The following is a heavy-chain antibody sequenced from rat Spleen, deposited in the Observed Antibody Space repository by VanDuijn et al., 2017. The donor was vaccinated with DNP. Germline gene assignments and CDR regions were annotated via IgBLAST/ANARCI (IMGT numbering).Heavy chain of an antibody. J-gene: IGHJ3*01. CDR3: ARPHYNNYGGFVY. V-gene: IGHV5-22*01. D-gene: IGHD1-10*01. CDR2: ISYHGGST. CDR1: GFTFSDYH. Sequence: EVQLVESGGGLVQPGRSLKLSCTASGFTFSDYHMAWVRQAPTEGLECVAYISYHGGSTYYGDSVKGRFTISRDNAKSTLYLQMNSLRSEDMATYYCARPHYNNYGGFVYWGQGTLVAVSS.